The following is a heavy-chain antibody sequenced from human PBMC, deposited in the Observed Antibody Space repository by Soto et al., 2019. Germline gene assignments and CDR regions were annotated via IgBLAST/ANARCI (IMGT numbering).Heavy chain of an antibody. Sequence: PGGSLRLSCAASGFTFSSYWMSWVRQAPGKGLEWVANIKQDGSEKYYVDSVKGRFTISRDNAKNSLYLQMNSLRAEDTAVYYCARDGSTSFYGMDVWGQGTTVTVSS. D-gene: IGHD2-2*01. J-gene: IGHJ6*02. CDR1: GFTFSSYW. CDR2: IKQDGSEK. V-gene: IGHV3-7*01. CDR3: ARDGSTSFYGMDV.